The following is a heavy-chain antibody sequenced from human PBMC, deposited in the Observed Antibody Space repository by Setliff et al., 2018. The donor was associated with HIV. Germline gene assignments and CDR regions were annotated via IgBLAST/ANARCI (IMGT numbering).Heavy chain of an antibody. Sequence: PGGSLRLSCTASGFTLGSYNINWVRQAPGKGLEWVSSISSSSTYIYYGDSVKGRFTISRDNTKNSVFLQMNSLRAEDTALYYCARDQFQGGSDWFSYYYMDVWGTGTTVTVSS. CDR3: ARDQFQGGSDWFSYYYMDV. CDR1: GFTLGSYN. CDR2: ISSSSTYI. D-gene: IGHD3-9*01. V-gene: IGHV3-21*01. J-gene: IGHJ6*03.